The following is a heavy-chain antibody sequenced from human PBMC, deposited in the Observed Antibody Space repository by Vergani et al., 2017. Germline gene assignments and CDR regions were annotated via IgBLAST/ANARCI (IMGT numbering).Heavy chain of an antibody. Sequence: EVQLVESGGGLVQPGGSLRLSCAASGFTVSSNYMSWVRQAPGKGLEWVSVIYSGGSTYYADSVKGRFTISSDNSKNTLYLQMNSLRAEDTAVYYCARDQRYCSGGSCYPANGRFDYWGQGTLVTVSS. CDR2: IYSGGST. CDR3: ARDQRYCSGGSCYPANGRFDY. J-gene: IGHJ4*02. D-gene: IGHD2-15*01. CDR1: GFTVSSNY. V-gene: IGHV3-66*02.